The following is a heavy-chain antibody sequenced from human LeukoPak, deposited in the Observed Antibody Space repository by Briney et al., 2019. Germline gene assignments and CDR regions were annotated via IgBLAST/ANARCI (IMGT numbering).Heavy chain of an antibody. V-gene: IGHV3-9*03. CDR3: AKDLVSSGPTGAFDI. CDR1: GFTFDDYA. CDR2: ISWNSGSI. J-gene: IGHJ3*02. Sequence: SLKISCAASGFTFDDYAMHWVRQAPGKGLEWVSGISWNSGSIGYADSVKGRFTISRDNAKNSLYLQMNSLRAEDMALYYCAKDLVSSGPTGAFDIWGQGTMVTVSS. D-gene: IGHD3-22*01.